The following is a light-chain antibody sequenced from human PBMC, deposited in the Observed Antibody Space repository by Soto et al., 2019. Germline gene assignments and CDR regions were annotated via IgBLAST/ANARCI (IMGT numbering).Light chain of an antibody. CDR2: GAS. J-gene: IGKJ5*01. CDR3: QQYGSSLPIT. CDR1: QSVSSSY. V-gene: IGKV3-20*01. Sequence: EIVLTQSPGTLSLSPGERATLSCRASQSVSSSYLAWYQQKPGQAPRLLIYGASSRATGIPDRFSGSEAGTDFTLTISRLEPEGFAVFYCQQYGSSLPITVGQGTRLEIK.